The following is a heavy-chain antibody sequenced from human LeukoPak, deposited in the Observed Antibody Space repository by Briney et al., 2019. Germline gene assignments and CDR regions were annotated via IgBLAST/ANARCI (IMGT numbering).Heavy chain of an antibody. CDR2: IRTYNGNT. J-gene: IGHJ4*02. CDR1: GYTFTSYG. D-gene: IGHD5-12*01. V-gene: IGHV1-18*01. Sequence: EASVKVSCKASGYTFTSYGISWVRQAPGQGLEWMGRIRTYNGNTNYAQKLQGRVTMTTDTSTSTAYMELRSLRSDDTAVYYCARDEEEDVSHIVATIRGPGYWGQGTLVTVSS. CDR3: ARDEEEDVSHIVATIRGPGY.